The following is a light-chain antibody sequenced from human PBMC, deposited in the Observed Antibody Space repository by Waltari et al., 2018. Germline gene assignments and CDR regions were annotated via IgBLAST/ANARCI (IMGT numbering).Light chain of an antibody. Sequence: DIVMTQTPLSLPITPGEPASISCRSSQSLLPTNGNTYLHWYLQKPGQSPQLLIYGGSNRASGVPDRFSGSGSGTDFTLKISKVEAEDVGVYYCVQAIAFPLTFGGGTKVEIK. CDR2: GGS. J-gene: IGKJ4*01. CDR3: VQAIAFPLT. CDR1: QSLLPTNGNTY. V-gene: IGKV2-40*01.